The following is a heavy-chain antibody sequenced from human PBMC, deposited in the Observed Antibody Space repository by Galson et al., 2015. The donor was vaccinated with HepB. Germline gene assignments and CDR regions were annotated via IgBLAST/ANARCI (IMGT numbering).Heavy chain of an antibody. D-gene: IGHD4-17*01. V-gene: IGHV3-30*18. CDR3: AKDSLFTSTVTSDAFDI. CDR2: ISYDGSNK. CDR1: GFTFSSYG. Sequence: SLRLSCAASGFTFSSYGMHWVRQAPGKGLEWVAVISYDGSNKYYADSVKGRFTISRDNSKNTLYLQMNSLRAEDTAVYYCAKDSLFTSTVTSDAFDIWGQGTMVTVSS. J-gene: IGHJ3*02.